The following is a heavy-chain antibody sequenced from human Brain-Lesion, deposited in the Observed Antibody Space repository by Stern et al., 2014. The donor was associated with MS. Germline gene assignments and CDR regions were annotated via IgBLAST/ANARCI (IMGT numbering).Heavy chain of an antibody. CDR2: LKEDGSEK. V-gene: IGHV3-7*01. CDR3: ARRVLVAMGGYPKTLDV. J-gene: IGHJ6*02. Sequence: VQLVESGGVLVHPGGSLKLSCAASGFTFSRYWMTWVRQAPGTGLEWVAHLKEDGSEKDYVDSVKGRCTMSRDNAKNSLYLQMNSLRAEDTAVDYCARRVLVAMGGYPKTLDVWGRGTTVTVSS. D-gene: IGHD2-2*01. CDR1: GFTFSRYW.